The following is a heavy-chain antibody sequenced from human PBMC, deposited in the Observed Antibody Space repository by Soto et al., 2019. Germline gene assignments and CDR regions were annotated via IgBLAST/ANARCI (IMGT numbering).Heavy chain of an antibody. CDR2: IYYSGST. V-gene: IGHV4-31*03. CDR1: GGSISSGGYY. D-gene: IGHD2-2*01. Sequence: QVQLQESGPGLVKPSQTLSLTCTVSGGSISSGGYYWSWIRQHPGKGLEWIGYIYYSGSTYYNPSLKSRVTISVDTSKNQFSLKLRSVTAADTAVYYCARDSGVVCSSTSCSWFDPWGQGTLVTVSS. J-gene: IGHJ5*02. CDR3: ARDSGVVCSSTSCSWFDP.